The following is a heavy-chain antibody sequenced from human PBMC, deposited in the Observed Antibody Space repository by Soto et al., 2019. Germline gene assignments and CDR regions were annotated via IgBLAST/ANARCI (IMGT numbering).Heavy chain of an antibody. CDR3: ARDAYPRIAAAGTMDV. Sequence: PSETLSLTCAVYGGSFSGYYWSWIRQPPGKGLEWIGEINHSGSTNYNPSLKSRVTISVDTSKNQFSLKLSSVTAADTAVYYCARDAYPRIAAAGTMDVWGKGTTVTVSS. CDR2: INHSGST. CDR1: GGSFSGYY. V-gene: IGHV4-34*01. D-gene: IGHD6-13*01. J-gene: IGHJ6*03.